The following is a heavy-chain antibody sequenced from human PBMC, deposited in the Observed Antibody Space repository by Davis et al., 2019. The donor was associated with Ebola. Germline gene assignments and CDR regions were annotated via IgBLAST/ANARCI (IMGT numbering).Heavy chain of an antibody. CDR3: AKRTKNGYNSPIDH. CDR1: GSISGSFA. D-gene: IGHD5-24*01. J-gene: IGHJ4*02. Sequence: GGPLRPSCPAPGSISGSFAMNWVRQAPGKGPAWISGFSGYYEESFYADSVKGRFTISRDKSKNRVYLQMDNLRADDTAVYYCAKRTKNGYNSPIDHWGQGTLVTVSS. CDR2: FSGYYEES. V-gene: IGHV3-23*01.